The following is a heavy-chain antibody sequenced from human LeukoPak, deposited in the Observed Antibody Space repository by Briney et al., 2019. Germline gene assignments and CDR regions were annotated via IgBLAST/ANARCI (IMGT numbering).Heavy chain of an antibody. CDR1: GGSISSSSYY. J-gene: IGHJ4*02. CDR2: IYGNDGK. V-gene: IGHV2-5*01. D-gene: IGHD6-6*01. Sequence: TLSLTCTVSGGSISSSSYYWSWIRQPPGKALEWLALIYGNDGKHYSPSLKSRLTITKDTSKNHVVVTMTNMDPVDTATYYCAHRRSSSFDYWGQGTLVTVSS. CDR3: AHRRSSSFDY.